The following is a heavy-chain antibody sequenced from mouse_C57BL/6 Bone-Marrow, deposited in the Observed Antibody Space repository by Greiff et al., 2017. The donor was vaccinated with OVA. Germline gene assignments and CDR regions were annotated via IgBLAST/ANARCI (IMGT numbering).Heavy chain of an antibody. D-gene: IGHD2-3*01. J-gene: IGHJ3*01. CDR3: ARRWLLHAWFAY. CDR2: ISSGSSTI. CDR1: GFTFSDYG. V-gene: IGHV5-17*01. Sequence: EVKLVESGGGLVKPGGSLKLSCAASGFTFSDYGMHWVRQAPEKGLEWVAYISSGSSTIYYAETVQGRFTISRDNAKNTLFLQMTSLRSEDTAMYYCARRWLLHAWFAYWGQGTLVTVSA.